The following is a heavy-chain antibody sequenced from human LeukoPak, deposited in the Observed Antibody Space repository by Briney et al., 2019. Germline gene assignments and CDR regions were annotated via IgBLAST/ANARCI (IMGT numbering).Heavy chain of an antibody. CDR2: IYPGDSDT. CDR1: GYSFTSYW. D-gene: IGHD3-10*01. J-gene: IGHJ4*02. CDR3: ARRYYYGSRKYYFDY. Sequence: GESLKISCKGSGYSFTSYWIGWVRQMPGKGLEWMGVIYPGDSDTRYGPSFQGQVTISADKSISTAYLQWSSLKASDTAMYYCARRYYYGSRKYYFDYWGQGTLVTVSS. V-gene: IGHV5-51*01.